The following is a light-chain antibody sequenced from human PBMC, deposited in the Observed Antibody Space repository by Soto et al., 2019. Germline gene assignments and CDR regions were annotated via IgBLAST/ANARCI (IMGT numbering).Light chain of an antibody. CDR2: DTS. CDR3: QQYDTFLT. CDR1: QSIPSIY. Sequence: EIVLTQSPASLSLSPGETATLSCGASQSIPSIYLAWYQLKPGLAPRLVIYDTSIRATGIPDRFTGSGSGTDFTLTSSRLEPEDFADYHCQQYDTFLTVGGGTKVDIK. J-gene: IGKJ4*01. V-gene: IGKV3D-20*01.